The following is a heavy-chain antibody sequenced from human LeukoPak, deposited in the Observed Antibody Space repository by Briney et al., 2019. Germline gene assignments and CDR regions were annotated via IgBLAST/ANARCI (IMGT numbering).Heavy chain of an antibody. V-gene: IGHV4-34*01. CDR2: INHSGST. D-gene: IGHD3-3*01. Sequence: PSETLSLTCAVYGGSLSGYYWSWIRQPPGKGLEWIGEINHSGSTNYNPSLKSRVTISVDTSKNQFSLKLSSVTAADTAVYYCARGLYYDFCSGYQKRSHFDYWGQGTLVTVSS. CDR1: GGSLSGYY. J-gene: IGHJ4*02. CDR3: ARGLYYDFCSGYQKRSHFDY.